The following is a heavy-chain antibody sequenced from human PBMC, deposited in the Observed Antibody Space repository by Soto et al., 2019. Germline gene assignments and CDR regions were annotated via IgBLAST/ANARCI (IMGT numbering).Heavy chain of an antibody. CDR1: GFTFSSYS. CDR2: ISSSSSYI. Sequence: GGSLRLSCAASGFTFSSYSMNWVRQAPGKGLEWVSSISSSSSYIYYADSVKGRFTISRDNAKNSLYLQMNSLRAEDTAVYYCARDQYSSGWFNWFDPWGQGXLVTVPS. CDR3: ARDQYSSGWFNWFDP. J-gene: IGHJ5*02. V-gene: IGHV3-21*01. D-gene: IGHD6-19*01.